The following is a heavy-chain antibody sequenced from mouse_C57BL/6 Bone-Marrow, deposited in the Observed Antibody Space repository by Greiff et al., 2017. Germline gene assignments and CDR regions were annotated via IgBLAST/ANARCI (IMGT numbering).Heavy chain of an antibody. V-gene: IGHV1-81*01. CDR2: IYPRRGNT. CDR3: ARYPTYYYGSSPLAY. Sequence: VQLQQSGAELARPGASVKLSCKASGYTFTSYGISWVKQRTGQGLEWIGEIYPRRGNTYYNEKFKGKATLTADKSSSTAYMQLSSLTSEDSAVYYCARYPTYYYGSSPLAYWGQGTLVTVSA. CDR1: GYTFTSYG. D-gene: IGHD1-1*01. J-gene: IGHJ3*01.